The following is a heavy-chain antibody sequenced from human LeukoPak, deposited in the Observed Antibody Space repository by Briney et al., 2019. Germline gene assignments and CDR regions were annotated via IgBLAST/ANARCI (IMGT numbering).Heavy chain of an antibody. CDR1: GGSISSGSYY. D-gene: IGHD3-10*01. CDR3: ATSPLDYGSGSPIDY. J-gene: IGHJ4*02. Sequence: SQTLSLTCTVSGGSISSGSYYWSWIRQPPGKGLEWNGYIYYSGSTNYNPSLRSRVTISVDTSKNQFSLKLSSVTAADTAVYYCATSPLDYGSGSPIDYWGQGTLVTVSS. V-gene: IGHV4-61*01. CDR2: IYYSGST.